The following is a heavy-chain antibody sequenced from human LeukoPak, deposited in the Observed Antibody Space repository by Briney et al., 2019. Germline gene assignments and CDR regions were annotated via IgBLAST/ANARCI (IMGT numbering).Heavy chain of an antibody. CDR2: ISAYNGNT. J-gene: IGHJ4*02. D-gene: IGHD6-13*01. V-gene: IGHV1-18*01. CDR1: GYTFTSYG. CDR3: AREGIAAAAYGSFGY. Sequence: ASVKVSCKASGYTFTSYGISWVRQAPGQGLEWMGWISAYNGNTNYAQKLQGRVTMTTDTSTSTAYMELRSLRAEDTAVYYCAREGIAAAAYGSFGYWGQGTLVTVSS.